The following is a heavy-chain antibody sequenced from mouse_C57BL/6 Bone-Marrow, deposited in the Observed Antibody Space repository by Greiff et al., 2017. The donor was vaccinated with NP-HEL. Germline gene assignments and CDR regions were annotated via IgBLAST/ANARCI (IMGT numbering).Heavy chain of an antibody. CDR1: GYTFTSYW. D-gene: IGHD1-1*01. CDR3: ARRGSTTVVDSMDY. V-gene: IGHV1-64*01. CDR2: IHPNSGST. J-gene: IGHJ4*01. Sequence: QVQLQQPGAELVKPGASVKLSCKASGYTFTSYWMHWVKQRPGQGLEWIGMIHPNSGSTNYNEKFKSKATLTVDKSSSTAYMQLSSLTSEDSAVYYCARRGSTTVVDSMDYWGQGTSVTVSS.